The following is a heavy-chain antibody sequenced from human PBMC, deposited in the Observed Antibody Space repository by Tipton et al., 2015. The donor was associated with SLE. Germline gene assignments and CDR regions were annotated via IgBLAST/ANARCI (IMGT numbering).Heavy chain of an antibody. CDR2: ISHDGGA. J-gene: IGHJ6*02. CDR3: ARDGGQRVISGTYDFYYYGLDV. V-gene: IGHV4-34*01. CDR1: DGSLSGYY. D-gene: IGHD6-13*01. Sequence: TLSLICTVFDGSLSGYYWAWLRPSPGKGLEWIGEISHDGGANYNPSLESRGTISLETSKNQFSLKLTSVTAADTAVYYCARDGGQRVISGTYDFYYYGLDVWGQGTTVTVSS.